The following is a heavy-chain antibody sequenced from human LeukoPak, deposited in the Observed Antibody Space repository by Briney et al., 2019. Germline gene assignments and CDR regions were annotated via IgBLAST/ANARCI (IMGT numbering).Heavy chain of an antibody. V-gene: IGHV3-53*05. J-gene: IGHJ4*02. D-gene: IGHD3-22*01. CDR2: TYSGGST. CDR1: GFTVSSIY. CDR3: AKNVYYYDSSGYFDY. Sequence: PGRSLRLSCAASGFTVSSIYMSWVRQAPGKGLEWVSITYSGGSTYNADSVKGRFTISRDNSKNTLHLQMNSLRAEDTSVYYCAKNVYYYDSSGYFDYWGQGTLVTVSS.